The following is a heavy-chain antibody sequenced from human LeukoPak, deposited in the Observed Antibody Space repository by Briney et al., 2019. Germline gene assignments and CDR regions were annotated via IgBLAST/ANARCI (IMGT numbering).Heavy chain of an antibody. CDR3: ARKGPAAMSNWFDP. CDR2: INPNSGGT. D-gene: IGHD2-2*01. CDR1: GYTFTVYY. Sequence: ASVKVSCKASGYTFTVYYMHWVRQAPGQGLEWMGWINPNSGGTNYAQKFQGRVTMTRDTSISTAYMELSRLRSDDTAVYYCARKGPAAMSNWFDPWGQGTLVTVSS. V-gene: IGHV1-2*02. J-gene: IGHJ5*02.